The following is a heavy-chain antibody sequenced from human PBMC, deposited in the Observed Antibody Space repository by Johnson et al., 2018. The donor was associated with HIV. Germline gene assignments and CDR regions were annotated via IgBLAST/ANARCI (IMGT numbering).Heavy chain of an antibody. V-gene: IGHV3-7*05. J-gene: IGHJ3*02. CDR3: ARAGYGGNYAFDI. Sequence: VQLVESGGGLVKPGGSLRLSCAASGFTFSNAWMSWVRQAPGKGLEWVANIKQDGSEKYYVDSVKGRFTISRDNAKNSLYLQMNSLRAEDTAVYYCARAGYGGNYAFDIWGQGTMVTVSS. CDR1: GFTFSNAW. D-gene: IGHD4-23*01. CDR2: IKQDGSEK.